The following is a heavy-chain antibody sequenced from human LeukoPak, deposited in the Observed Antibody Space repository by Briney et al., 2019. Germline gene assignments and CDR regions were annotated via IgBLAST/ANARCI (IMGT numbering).Heavy chain of an antibody. D-gene: IGHD6-19*01. CDR2: ISSDGGST. Sequence: GGSLRLSCAASEFTFSYYWMYCVRQGPGQGLVSVSRISSDGGSTTYADSVKGRFTISRDNAKNTLYLQMHSLRDEDTGIYYCARDDSNGIDYWGQGTLVTVSS. CDR1: EFTFSYYW. J-gene: IGHJ4*02. V-gene: IGHV3-74*01. CDR3: ARDDSNGIDY.